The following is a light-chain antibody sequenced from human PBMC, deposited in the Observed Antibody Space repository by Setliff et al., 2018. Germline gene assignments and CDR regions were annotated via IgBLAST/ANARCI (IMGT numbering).Light chain of an antibody. V-gene: IGLV2-23*02. J-gene: IGLJ1*01. CDR1: SSDVGGYNY. CDR2: DVT. CDR3: CSYAGSSTYV. Sequence: LTQPASVSGSPGQSITISCTGTSSDVGGYNYVSWYQQHPGKAPKLMIYDVTKWPSGVSNRFSGSKSGNTASLTISGLQAEDEADYYCCSYAGSSTYVFGTGTKSPS.